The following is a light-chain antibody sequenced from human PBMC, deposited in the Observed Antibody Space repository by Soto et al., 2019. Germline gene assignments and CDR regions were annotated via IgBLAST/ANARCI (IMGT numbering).Light chain of an antibody. Sequence: PGARATLSCRASQSVSSSYLAWYQQKPGQTPKLLIYGASNRATGIPDRFSGSGSGTDFTLTISRLEPEDFAVYYCQQFGNSPYTFGQGTKLEIK. CDR3: QQFGNSPYT. CDR1: QSVSSSY. J-gene: IGKJ2*01. CDR2: GAS. V-gene: IGKV3-20*01.